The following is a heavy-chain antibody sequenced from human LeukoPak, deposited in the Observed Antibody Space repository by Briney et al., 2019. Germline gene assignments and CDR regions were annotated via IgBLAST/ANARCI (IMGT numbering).Heavy chain of an antibody. CDR3: ASGRQLGY. Sequence: QAGGSLRLSCAASGFTFSNDWMSWVRQAPGKGLEWVANIKEDGSEKYYVDSVKGRFTISRDNARNSLYLQMNSLRAEDTAVYHCASGRQLGYWGQGTLVTVSS. D-gene: IGHD6-13*01. CDR2: IKEDGSEK. CDR1: GFTFSNDW. J-gene: IGHJ4*02. V-gene: IGHV3-7*01.